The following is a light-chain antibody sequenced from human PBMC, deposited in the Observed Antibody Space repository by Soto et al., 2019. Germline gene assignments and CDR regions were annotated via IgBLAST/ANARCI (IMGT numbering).Light chain of an antibody. J-gene: IGLJ2*01. CDR3: SSYKTTYTLV. CDR2: DVS. Sequence: QSALTQPASVSGSPGQSITISCTGTNSDVGGYDYVSWYQQHPGKAPKLVIYDVSYRPSGISNRFSGSKSGNTASLTISGLQAEDEADYYCSSYKTTYTLVFGGGTKLTVL. CDR1: NSDVGGYDY. V-gene: IGLV2-14*01.